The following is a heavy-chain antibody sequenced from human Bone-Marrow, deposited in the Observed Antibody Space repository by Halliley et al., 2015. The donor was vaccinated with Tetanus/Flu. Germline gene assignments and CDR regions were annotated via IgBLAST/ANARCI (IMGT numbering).Heavy chain of an antibody. CDR2: NDYSGST. D-gene: IGHD3-10*01. Sequence: EGMGYNDYSGSTSYSPPLKSRVTMSVDTSNNQFSLNVASVTAADAAVYYCAREKYGSGSTDYWGQGTLVTVSS. J-gene: IGHJ4*02. CDR3: AREKYGSGSTDY. V-gene: IGHV4-59*01.